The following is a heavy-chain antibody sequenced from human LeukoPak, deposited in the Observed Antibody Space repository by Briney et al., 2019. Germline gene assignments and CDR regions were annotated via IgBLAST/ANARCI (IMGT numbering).Heavy chain of an antibody. CDR1: GFTFSDYW. D-gene: IGHD4-17*01. CDR2: IKQDGSEQ. Sequence: PGGPLRLSCAASGFTFSDYWVNWVRQAPGKGLEWVANIKQDGSEQYYVDSVKGRFIISRDNAKKSLYLAMNSLRAEDTAVCYCARSVGGDYEGLNLDFWGQGTLVTVSS. CDR3: ARSVGGDYEGLNLDF. V-gene: IGHV3-7*01. J-gene: IGHJ4*02.